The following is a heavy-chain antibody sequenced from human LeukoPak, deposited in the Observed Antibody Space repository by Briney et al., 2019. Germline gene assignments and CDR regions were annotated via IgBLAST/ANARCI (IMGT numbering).Heavy chain of an antibody. CDR1: GFTFSSYG. J-gene: IGHJ4*02. Sequence: GGSLRLSCAASGFTFSSYGMHWVRQAPGKGLEWVAVISYDGSNKYHADSVKGRFTISRDNSRNTLYLQMNSLRADDTAVYYCAKEGHKHGIPYFDCWGQGALVTVSS. CDR3: AKEGHKHGIPYFDC. D-gene: IGHD2-8*01. V-gene: IGHV3-30*18. CDR2: ISYDGSNK.